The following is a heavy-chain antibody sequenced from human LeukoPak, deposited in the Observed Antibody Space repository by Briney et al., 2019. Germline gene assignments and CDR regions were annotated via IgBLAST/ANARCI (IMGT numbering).Heavy chain of an antibody. CDR3: AKVYYYDSSGYSGY. V-gene: IGHV3-23*01. CDR1: GFTFSSYA. Sequence: PGGFLRLSCAASGFTFSSYAMSWVRQAPGKGLEWVSAISGSGGSTYYADSVKGRFTISRDNSKNTLYLQMNSLRAEDTAVYYCAKVYYYDSSGYSGYWGQGTLVTVSS. J-gene: IGHJ4*02. D-gene: IGHD3-22*01. CDR2: ISGSGGST.